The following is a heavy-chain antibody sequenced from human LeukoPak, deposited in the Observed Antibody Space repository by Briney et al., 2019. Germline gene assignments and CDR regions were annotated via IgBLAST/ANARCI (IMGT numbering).Heavy chain of an antibody. J-gene: IGHJ4*02. Sequence: GGSLRLSCAASGFTFTSAWMTWVRHAPGKGLEWVGRIKSKTDGGTTDYAAPVKGRITISRDDSKNALYLQMNSLKTEDTAVYYCATGQQLVPDYWGQGTLVTVSS. V-gene: IGHV3-15*01. D-gene: IGHD6-6*01. CDR2: IKSKTDGGTT. CDR3: ATGQQLVPDY. CDR1: GFTFTSAW.